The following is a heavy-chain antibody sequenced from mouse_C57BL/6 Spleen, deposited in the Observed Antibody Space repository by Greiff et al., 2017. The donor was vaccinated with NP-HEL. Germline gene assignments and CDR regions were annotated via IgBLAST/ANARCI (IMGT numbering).Heavy chain of an antibody. CDR1: GFSLTSYG. Sequence: QVQLKESGPGLVAPSQSLSITCTVSGFSLTSYGVHWVRQPPGKGLEWLVVIWSDGSTTYNSALKSRLSISKDNSKSQVFLKMNSLQTDDTARYYCARQITTVCYYYAMDYWGQGTSVTVSS. V-gene: IGHV2-6-1*01. CDR3: ARQITTVCYYYAMDY. D-gene: IGHD1-1*01. CDR2: IWSDGST. J-gene: IGHJ4*01.